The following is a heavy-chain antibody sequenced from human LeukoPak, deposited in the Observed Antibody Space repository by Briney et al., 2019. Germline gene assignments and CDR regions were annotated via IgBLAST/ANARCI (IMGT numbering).Heavy chain of an antibody. J-gene: IGHJ4*02. CDR1: GGSFSGYY. Sequence: NPSETLSLTCAVYGGSFSGYYWSWLRQPPGKGLEWIGEINHSGSTNYNPSLKSRVTISVDTSKNQFSLKLSSVTAADTAVYYCAREYSSIKGFDYWGQGTLVTVSP. CDR2: INHSGST. V-gene: IGHV4-34*01. D-gene: IGHD6-6*01. CDR3: AREYSSIKGFDY.